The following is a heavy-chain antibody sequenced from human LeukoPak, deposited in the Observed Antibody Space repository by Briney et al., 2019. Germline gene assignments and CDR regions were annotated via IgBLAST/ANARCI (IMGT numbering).Heavy chain of an antibody. J-gene: IGHJ1*01. Sequence: SETLSLTCTVSGGSISSYYWSWIRQPAGKGLEWIGRIYTSGSTNYNPSLKSRVTMSVDTSKNQLSLKLSSVTAADTAVYYCARDGLYCSGGSCYSSPYFQHWGQGTLVTVSS. CDR2: IYTSGST. CDR1: GGSISSYY. CDR3: ARDGLYCSGGSCYSSPYFQH. D-gene: IGHD2-15*01. V-gene: IGHV4-4*07.